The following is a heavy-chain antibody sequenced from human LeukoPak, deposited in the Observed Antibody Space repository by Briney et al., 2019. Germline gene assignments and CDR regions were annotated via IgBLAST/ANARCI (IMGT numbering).Heavy chain of an antibody. CDR1: GFTFSNYE. J-gene: IGHJ4*02. CDR2: ISSSGSTI. D-gene: IGHD3-22*01. CDR3: ARDSRTVVVINRFDY. V-gene: IGHV3-48*03. Sequence: PGGSLRLSCAASGFTFSNYEMNWVRQAPGKGLEWVSYISSSGSTIYYADSVKGRFTISRDNAKHSLYLQMNSLRAEDTAVYYCARDSRTVVVINRFDYWGQGTLVTVSS.